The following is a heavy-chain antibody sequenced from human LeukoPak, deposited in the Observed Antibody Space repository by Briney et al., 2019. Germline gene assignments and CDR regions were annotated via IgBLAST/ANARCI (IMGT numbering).Heavy chain of an antibody. Sequence: ASVRVSCKASGYTFNNYGISWVRQAPGQGLEWMGWINPNSGGTNYAQKFQGRVTMTGDRSISTAYMELSRLRSDDTAVYYCARERTPGSGYGVDYWGQGTVVTVSS. CDR3: ARERTPGSGYGVDY. CDR2: INPNSGGT. J-gene: IGHJ4*02. CDR1: GYTFNNYG. D-gene: IGHD6-25*01. V-gene: IGHV1-2*02.